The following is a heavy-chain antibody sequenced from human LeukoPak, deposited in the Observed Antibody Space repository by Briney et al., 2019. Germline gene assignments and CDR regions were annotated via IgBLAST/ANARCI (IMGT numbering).Heavy chain of an antibody. CDR3: ARVGSSSWYDNWFDP. CDR1: GYTFTGYY. Sequence: ASVKVSCKASGYTFTGYYMHWVRRAPGQGLEWMGWINPNSGGTNYAQKFQGRVTMTRDTSISTAYMELSRLRSDDTAVYYCARVGSSSWYDNWFDPWGQGTLVTVSS. CDR2: INPNSGGT. V-gene: IGHV1-2*02. J-gene: IGHJ5*02. D-gene: IGHD6-13*01.